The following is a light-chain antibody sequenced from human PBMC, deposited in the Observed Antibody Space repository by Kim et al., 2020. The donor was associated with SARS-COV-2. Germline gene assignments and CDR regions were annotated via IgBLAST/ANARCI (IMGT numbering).Light chain of an antibody. J-gene: IGLJ3*02. Sequence: QSVLTQPPSVSGAPGQRVTISCTGTSSNIGANYDVYWYQDLPGTAPKLLIYDNDNRPSGVPDRFSGSKSDTSASLAITGLQAEDEADYYCQSYDTRLSGWVFGGGTKLTVL. V-gene: IGLV1-40*01. CDR1: SSNIGANYD. CDR3: QSYDTRLSGWV. CDR2: DND.